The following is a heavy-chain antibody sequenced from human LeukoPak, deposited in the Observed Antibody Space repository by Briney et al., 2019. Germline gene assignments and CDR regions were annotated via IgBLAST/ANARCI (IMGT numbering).Heavy chain of an antibody. V-gene: IGHV3-30*18. J-gene: IGHJ4*02. Sequence: PGRSLRLSCAASGFTFSSYGMHWVRQAPGKGLEWVAVISYDGSNKYYADSVKGRFTISRDNSKNTLYLQMNSLRAEDTAVYYCAKDLGGGWENFDYWGQGTLVTVSS. CDR3: AKDLGGGWENFDY. CDR1: GFTFSSYG. CDR2: ISYDGSNK. D-gene: IGHD6-19*01.